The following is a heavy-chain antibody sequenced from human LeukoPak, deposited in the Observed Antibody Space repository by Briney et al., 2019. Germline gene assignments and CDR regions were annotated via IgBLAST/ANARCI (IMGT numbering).Heavy chain of an antibody. CDR1: GGSFSGYY. CDR2: INHSGST. D-gene: IGHD6-13*01. V-gene: IGHV4-34*01. Sequence: SETLSLTCAVYGGSFSGYYWSWIRQPPGKGLEWIGEINHSGSTNYNPSLKSRVTISVDTSKNQFSLKLSSVTAADTAVYYCARGLSSSWTDYWGQGTLVTVSS. CDR3: ARGLSSSWTDY. J-gene: IGHJ4*02.